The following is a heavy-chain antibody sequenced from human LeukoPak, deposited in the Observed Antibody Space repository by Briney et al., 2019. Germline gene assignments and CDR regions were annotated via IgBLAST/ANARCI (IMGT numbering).Heavy chain of an antibody. V-gene: IGHV1-8*01. D-gene: IGHD2-21*01. CDR2: LNPKSGDT. Sequence: ASVKVSCKASGFTFTNYDINWVRQAPGQGLEWMGWLNPKSGDTGYAQKLQGRVTMTTDTSTSTVYMELSSLRSEDTAVYYCARAGGDRSSGQYYYMDVWGKGTTVTVSS. CDR3: ARAGGDRSSGQYYYMDV. J-gene: IGHJ6*03. CDR1: GFTFTNYD.